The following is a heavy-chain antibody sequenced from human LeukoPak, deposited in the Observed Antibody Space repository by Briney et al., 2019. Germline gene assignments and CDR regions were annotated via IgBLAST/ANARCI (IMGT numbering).Heavy chain of an antibody. CDR1: GYTFTGYY. D-gene: IGHD6-19*01. Sequence: RASVKVSCKASGYTFTGYYMHWVRQAPGQGLEWMGWINPNSGGTNYAQKFQGRVTMTRDTSISTAYMELSRLRSDDTAVYYCAREDGRSGEGYYYYGMDVWGQGTTVTVSS. V-gene: IGHV1-2*02. CDR2: INPNSGGT. J-gene: IGHJ6*02. CDR3: AREDGRSGEGYYYYGMDV.